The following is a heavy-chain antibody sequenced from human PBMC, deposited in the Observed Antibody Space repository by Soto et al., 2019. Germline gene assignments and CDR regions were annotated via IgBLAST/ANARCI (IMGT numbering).Heavy chain of an antibody. V-gene: IGHV3-30*18. CDR3: AKEIGWELFSPYYYYGMDV. CDR2: ISYDGSNK. D-gene: IGHD1-26*01. Sequence: PGGSLRLSCAASGFTFSSYGMHWVRQAPGKGLEWVAVISYDGSNKYYADSVKGRFTISRDNSKNTLYLQMNSLRAEDTAVYYCAKEIGWELFSPYYYYGMDVWGQGTTVTVS. CDR1: GFTFSSYG. J-gene: IGHJ6*02.